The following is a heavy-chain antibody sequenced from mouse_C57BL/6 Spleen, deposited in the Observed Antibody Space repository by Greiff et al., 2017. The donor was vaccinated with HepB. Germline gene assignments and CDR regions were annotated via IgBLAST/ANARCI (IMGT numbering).Heavy chain of an antibody. Sequence: EVKLMESEGGLVQPGRSMKLSCTASGFTFSDYYMAWVRQVPEKGLEWVANINYDGSSTYYLDSLKSRFIISRDNAKNILYQQMSSLKSEDTATYYCARDQGGYDGYYGGYFDYWGQGTTLTVSS. D-gene: IGHD2-3*01. CDR2: INYDGSST. CDR1: GFTFSDYY. CDR3: ARDQGGYDGYYGGYFDY. J-gene: IGHJ2*01. V-gene: IGHV5-16*01.